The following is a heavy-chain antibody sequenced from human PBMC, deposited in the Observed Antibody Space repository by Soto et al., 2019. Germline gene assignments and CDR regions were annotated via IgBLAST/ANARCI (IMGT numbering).Heavy chain of an antibody. CDR2: IIPLLGTA. CDR1: GGTFSSYS. J-gene: IGHJ6*03. CDR3: ASSSSWFGDYYYYMDV. D-gene: IGHD6-13*01. V-gene: IGHV1-69*08. Sequence: QVQLVQSGAEVKRPGSSVKVSCKASGGTFSSYSVSWVRQAPGQGLEWIGRIIPLLGTADYAQKFQGRVTVTADESASTAYMELRSLRSEDTAVYYCASSSSWFGDYYYYMDVWGKGTTVTVSS.